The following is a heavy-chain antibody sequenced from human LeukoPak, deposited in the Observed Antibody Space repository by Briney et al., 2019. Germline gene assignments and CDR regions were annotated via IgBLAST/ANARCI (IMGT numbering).Heavy chain of an antibody. V-gene: IGHV3-30*03. CDR3: ARERGDIVAF. CDR2: ISYDGSNK. Sequence: GRSLRLSCAASGFTFSSYGMHWVRQAPGKGLEWVAVISYDGSNKYYADSVKGRFTISRDNSKNTLYLQMNSLRAEDTAVYYCARERGDIVAFWGQGTTVTVSS. D-gene: IGHD2-15*01. CDR1: GFTFSSYG. J-gene: IGHJ6*02.